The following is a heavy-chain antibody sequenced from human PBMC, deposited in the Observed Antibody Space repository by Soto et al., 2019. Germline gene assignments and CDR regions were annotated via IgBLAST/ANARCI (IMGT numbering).Heavy chain of an antibody. CDR1: GFPFSSYS. CDR3: ARGPPMATITFFAY. D-gene: IGHD5-12*01. J-gene: IGHJ4*02. V-gene: IGHV3-21*01. Sequence: EVQLVESGGGLVKPGGSLRLSCAASGFPFSSYSMNWVRQAPGKGLEWVSSISSSSYIYYADSLQGRFTISRDNAKNSXYLQMNSLRAEDTAVYYCARGPPMATITFFAYWGQGTLVTVSS. CDR2: ISSSSYI.